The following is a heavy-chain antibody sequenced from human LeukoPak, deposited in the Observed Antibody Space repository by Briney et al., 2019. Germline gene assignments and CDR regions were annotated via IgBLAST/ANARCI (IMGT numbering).Heavy chain of an antibody. V-gene: IGHV4-34*01. CDR1: GGSFSGYY. Sequence: SETLSRTRAVYGGSFSGYYCSWIRQAPGKGLEWIGEINHNGSANYISSLKSRLTLSVDTSKDQFSLKLISVTAADTAVYFCARLVGAIKHDYLYYCLDVWGKRTTVTVPS. D-gene: IGHD1-26*01. J-gene: IGHJ6*03. CDR3: ARLVGAIKHDYLYYCLDV. CDR2: INHNGSA.